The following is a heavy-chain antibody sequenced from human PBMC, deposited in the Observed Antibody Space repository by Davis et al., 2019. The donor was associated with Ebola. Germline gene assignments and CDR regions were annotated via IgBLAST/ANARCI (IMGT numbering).Heavy chain of an antibody. D-gene: IGHD1-26*01. CDR3: ARDYRARGLYYYYGMDV. J-gene: IGHJ6*02. V-gene: IGHV1-46*01. CDR2: INPSGGST. CDR1: GYTITSYY. Sequence: AASVKVSCKATGYTITSYYRHGVRQAPGQGLEWMGIINPSGGSTSYAQKFQGRVTMTRDTSTSTVYMELSSLRSEDTAVYYCARDYRARGLYYYYGMDVWGQGTTVTVSS.